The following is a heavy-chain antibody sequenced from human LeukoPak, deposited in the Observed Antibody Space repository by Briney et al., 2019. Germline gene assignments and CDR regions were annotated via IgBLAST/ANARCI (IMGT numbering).Heavy chain of an antibody. CDR3: ARDSHANYDFWSGYPRGFDP. D-gene: IGHD3-3*01. Sequence: PSETLSLTCTVSGDSISTYYWSWIRQPPGKGLEWIGYIYYRVTSDYNPSLKSRVTMSVDMSTRQISLKLSSVTAADTAVYYCARDSHANYDFWSGYPRGFDPWGQGTLVTVSS. J-gene: IGHJ5*02. CDR2: IYYRVTS. V-gene: IGHV4-59*01. CDR1: GDSISTYY.